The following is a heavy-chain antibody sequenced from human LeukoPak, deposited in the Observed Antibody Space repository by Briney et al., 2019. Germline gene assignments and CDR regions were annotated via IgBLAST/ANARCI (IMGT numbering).Heavy chain of an antibody. V-gene: IGHV3-15*01. CDR3: ATDLAADYYYYMDV. J-gene: IGHJ6*03. D-gene: IGHD2-15*01. CDR2: IKSKTDGGTT. Sequence: GGSLRLSCAASGFTFSNAWMSWVRQAPGKGLEWVGRIKSKTDGGTTDYAAPVKDRFTISRDDSKDTLYLQMNSLKTEDTAVYYCATDLAADYYYYMDVWGKGTTVTVSS. CDR1: GFTFSNAW.